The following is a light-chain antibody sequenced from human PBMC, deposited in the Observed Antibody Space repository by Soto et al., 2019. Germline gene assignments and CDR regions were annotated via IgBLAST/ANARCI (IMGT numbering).Light chain of an antibody. Sequence: EIVMTQSPASLSVSPGERVTLSCRASQSVRSELAWYQQKSGQPPRLLIYGASSRATGIPDRFSGTGSETDFTLTISGLQSEDSAVYFCQQYNNWPFSFGQGTRLEIK. J-gene: IGKJ5*01. CDR3: QQYNNWPFS. CDR1: QSVRSE. V-gene: IGKV3D-15*01. CDR2: GAS.